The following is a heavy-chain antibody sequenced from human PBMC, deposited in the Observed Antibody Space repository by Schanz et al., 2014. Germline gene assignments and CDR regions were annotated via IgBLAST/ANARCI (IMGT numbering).Heavy chain of an antibody. CDR2: IWYNGSNK. J-gene: IGHJ4*02. V-gene: IGHV3-33*01. D-gene: IGHD1-1*01. CDR3: ARDGAELYYFDD. CDR1: GFTFSKYG. Sequence: QVQLVESGGGVVQPGRSLRLSCAASGFTFSKYGVHWVRQAPGKGLEWVAVIWYNGSNKYYADSVRGRFTISRDNSKNTLYLQMNGLRAEDTAVFYCARDGAELYYFDDWGQGTLVTVSS.